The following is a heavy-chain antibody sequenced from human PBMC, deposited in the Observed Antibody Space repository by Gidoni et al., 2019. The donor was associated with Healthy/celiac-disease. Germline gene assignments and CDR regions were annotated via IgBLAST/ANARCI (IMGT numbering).Heavy chain of an antibody. J-gene: IGHJ6*02. D-gene: IGHD6-13*01. CDR1: GFTFSSYA. V-gene: IGHV3-30-3*01. Sequence: QVQLVESGGGVVQPGRSLRLSCAASGFTFSSYAMLWVRQAPGKGLEWVAVISNDGSNKYYADSVKGRFTISRDNSKNTLYRQMNSLRAEDTAVYYCARDTTAAAGFYYYYYGMDVWGQGTTVTVSS. CDR2: ISNDGSNK. CDR3: ARDTTAAAGFYYYYYGMDV.